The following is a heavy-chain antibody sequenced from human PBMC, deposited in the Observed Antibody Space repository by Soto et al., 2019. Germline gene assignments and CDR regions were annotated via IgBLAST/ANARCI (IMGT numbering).Heavy chain of an antibody. V-gene: IGHV1-8*01. CDR3: ARGRGYSGYHDAFDI. J-gene: IGHJ3*02. CDR1: GYTFTSYD. Sequence: GASVKVSCKASGYTFTSYDVNWVRQATGQGLEWMGWMNPNSGNTGYAQKFQGRVTMTRNTSISTAYMELSSLRSEDTAVYYCARGRGYSGYHDAFDIWGQGTMVTVSS. D-gene: IGHD5-12*01. CDR2: MNPNSGNT.